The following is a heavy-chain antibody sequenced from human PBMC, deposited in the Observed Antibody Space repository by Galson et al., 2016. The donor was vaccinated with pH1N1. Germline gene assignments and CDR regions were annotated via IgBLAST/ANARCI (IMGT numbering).Heavy chain of an antibody. Sequence: LSLTCTVSGGSISDAGSISKYNWSWIRQPPGKGLEWIGHIHYSGSTNYNPSLKTRVTISSDMSRNQFSLRLTSVTAADPAVYYCARGVSVAGTPRLDYWGQGTLVTVSS. D-gene: IGHD6-19*01. CDR3: ARGVSVAGTPRLDY. CDR1: GGSISDAGSISKYN. CDR2: IHYSGST. J-gene: IGHJ4*02. V-gene: IGHV4-61*01.